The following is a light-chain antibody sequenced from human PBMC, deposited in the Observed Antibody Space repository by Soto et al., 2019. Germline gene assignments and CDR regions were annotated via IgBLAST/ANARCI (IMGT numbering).Light chain of an antibody. CDR3: QHYNNWPPWT. CDR1: HYVSIN. CDR2: GAS. Sequence: EIVMTQSPGTVSVSPGERATLSCRASHYVSINLAWYYQKPGQDPRLLIYGASTRGTGIPARFSGSGSGTEFTLTISSLQYEDFGVYYCQHYNNWPPWTFGQGTKVEV. J-gene: IGKJ1*01. V-gene: IGKV3-15*01.